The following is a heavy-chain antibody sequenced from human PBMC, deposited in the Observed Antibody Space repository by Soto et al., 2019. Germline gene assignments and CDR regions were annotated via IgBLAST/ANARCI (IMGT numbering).Heavy chain of an antibody. CDR1: GGSISSGGYY. Sequence: ASETLSLTCTVSGGSISSGGYYWSWIRQHPGKGLEWIGYIYYSGSTYYNPSLKSRVTISVDTSKNQFSLKLSSVTAADTAVYYCARVLWFGELLMDYWGQGTLVTVSS. D-gene: IGHD3-10*01. J-gene: IGHJ4*02. CDR3: ARVLWFGELLMDY. V-gene: IGHV4-31*03. CDR2: IYYSGST.